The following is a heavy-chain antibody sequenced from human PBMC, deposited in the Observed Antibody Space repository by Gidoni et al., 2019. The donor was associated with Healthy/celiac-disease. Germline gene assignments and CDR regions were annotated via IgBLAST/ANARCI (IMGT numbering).Heavy chain of an antibody. V-gene: IGHV1-69*01. D-gene: IGHD4-17*01. CDR2: IIPIFGTA. CDR1: GGTFSSYA. J-gene: IGHJ4*02. CDR3: ARGPRGPRLYGDFYYFDY. Sequence: QVHLVQSGAEVTKPGSSVKVSCKASGGTFSSYAISWVRQAPGQGLEWMGGIIPIFGTANYAQKFQGRVTITADEATSTAYMELSSLRSEDTAVYYCARGPRGPRLYGDFYYFDYWGQGTLVTVSS.